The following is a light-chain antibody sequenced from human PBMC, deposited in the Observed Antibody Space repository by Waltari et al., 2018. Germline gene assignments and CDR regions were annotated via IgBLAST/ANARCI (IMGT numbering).Light chain of an antibody. CDR2: GAS. J-gene: IGKJ1*01. CDR1: QSVSSSY. V-gene: IGKV3D-7*01. Sequence: EIVMTQSPATLSLSPGERATLSCRASQSVSSSYLSWYQQQPAQAPRLLIYGASNRATGIPARFSGRSAVTDVTLTISSLQPEDFAVYYCQQDYNLPRGTFGQGTKVEIK. CDR3: QQDYNLPRGT.